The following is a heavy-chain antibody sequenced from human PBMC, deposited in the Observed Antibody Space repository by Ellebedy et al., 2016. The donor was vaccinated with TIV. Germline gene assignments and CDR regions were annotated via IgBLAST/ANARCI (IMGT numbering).Heavy chain of an antibody. CDR2: IYSSGST. V-gene: IGHV4-61*03. CDR3: TYGINSDAFDI. CDR1: GGSVSRRSYY. Sequence: SETLSLXXTVSGGSVSRRSYYWSWIRQSPGKGLEWIGYIYSSGSTKYNPSLKSRLTISADTSKKHFSLNLNSATAADTAVYYCTYGINSDAFDIWGHGTMVTVSS. J-gene: IGHJ3*02. D-gene: IGHD3-10*01.